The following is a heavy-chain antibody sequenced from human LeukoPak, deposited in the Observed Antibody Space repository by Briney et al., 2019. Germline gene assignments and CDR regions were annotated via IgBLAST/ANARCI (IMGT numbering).Heavy chain of an antibody. V-gene: IGHV3-21*01. CDR2: ISSSSSYI. CDR3: ARALSSGWYELRYYYYGMDV. Sequence: PGGSLRLSCAVSGFTLTNHGVNWVRQAPGKGLEWVSSISSSSSYIYYADSVKGRFTISRDNAKNSLYLQMNSLRAEDTAVYYCARALSSGWYELRYYYYGMDVWGQGTTVTVSS. D-gene: IGHD6-19*01. J-gene: IGHJ6*02. CDR1: GFTLTNHG.